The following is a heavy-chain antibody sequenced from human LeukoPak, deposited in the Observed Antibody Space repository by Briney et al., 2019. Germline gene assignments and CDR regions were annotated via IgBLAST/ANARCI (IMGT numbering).Heavy chain of an antibody. D-gene: IGHD3-22*01. J-gene: IGHJ4*02. CDR2: ISAYNGNT. CDR1: GYTFTSYG. CDR3: ARERGRGYYYDSSGYYPDY. Sequence: ASVKVSCKASGYTFTSYGISWVRQAPRQGLEWMGWISAYNGNTNYAQKLQGRVTMTTDTSTSTAYMELRSLRSDDTAVYYCARERGRGYYYDSSGYYPDYWGQGTLVTVSS. V-gene: IGHV1-18*01.